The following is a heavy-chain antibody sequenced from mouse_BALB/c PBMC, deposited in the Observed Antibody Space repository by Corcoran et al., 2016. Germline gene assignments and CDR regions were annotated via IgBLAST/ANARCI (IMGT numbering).Heavy chain of an antibody. CDR3: ARNDGSSYDWYFDV. CDR2: ILPGSGST. Sequence: QVQLQQSGAELMKPGASVKISCKATGYTFSSYWIEWVKQGPGHGLEWIGEILPGSGSTNYNEKFKGKATFTADTSSNTAYMQLSSLTSEDSAVYYCARNDGSSYDWYFDVWGAGTTVTVSS. V-gene: IGHV1-9*01. J-gene: IGHJ1*01. CDR1: GYTFSSYW. D-gene: IGHD1-1*01.